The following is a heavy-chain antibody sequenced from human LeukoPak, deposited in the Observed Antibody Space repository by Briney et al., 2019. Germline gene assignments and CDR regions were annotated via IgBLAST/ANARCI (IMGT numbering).Heavy chain of an antibody. CDR3: ARDSAFSTFDY. V-gene: IGHV3-7*01. CDR2: INPDASTK. CDR1: EFTFTTSW. J-gene: IGHJ4*02. Sequence: GGSLRLSCAASEFTFTTSWMTWVRQAPGKGLEWLGNINPDASTKNYAASVRGRFTFSRDNAKNSLYLHMSSLRAEDTAIYYCARDSAFSTFDYWGRGTLVTVSS. D-gene: IGHD2-2*01.